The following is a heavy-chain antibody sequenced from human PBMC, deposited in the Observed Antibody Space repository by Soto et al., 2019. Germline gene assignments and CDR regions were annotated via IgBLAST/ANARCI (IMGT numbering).Heavy chain of an antibody. Sequence: GGSLRLSCGAPGFTLSNYAIHWVRQAPGKGLEWVAVISTDGSAKYYADSVKGRFTISRDNAKNSLYLQMNSLRAEDTAVYYCARSSITTDFDYWGQGTLVTVSS. CDR3: ARSSITTDFDY. J-gene: IGHJ4*02. CDR2: ISTDGSAK. V-gene: IGHV3-33*08. CDR1: GFTLSNYA. D-gene: IGHD3-22*01.